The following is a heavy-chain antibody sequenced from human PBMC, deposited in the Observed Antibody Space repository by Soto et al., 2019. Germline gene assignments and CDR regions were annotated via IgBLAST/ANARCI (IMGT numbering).Heavy chain of an antibody. CDR1: GFTFSSYG. J-gene: IGHJ3*02. Sequence: GGTLILCCTASGFTFSSYGMDWVRHARGKGLEWVAVISYDGSNKYYADSVKGRFTISRDNSKNTLYLQMNSLRAEDTAVYYCAKELGELPDAFDIWGQGTMVTVSS. V-gene: IGHV3-30*18. D-gene: IGHD2-15*01. CDR3: AKELGELPDAFDI. CDR2: ISYDGSNK.